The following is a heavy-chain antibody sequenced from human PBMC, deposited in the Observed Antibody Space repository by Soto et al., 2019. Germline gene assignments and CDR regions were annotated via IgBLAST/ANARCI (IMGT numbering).Heavy chain of an antibody. CDR2: NYYSVSP. D-gene: IGHD3-10*01. Sequence: PSQTLSLTCTVSGGSISSSSYYWGCLRQPPGKGLAWIGSNYYSVSPYYNPPLKIRVTISVDTSKNQFSLKLSSVTAADTAGYYCARQDGGSGSYYNPMNWFDPWAQGTMVTVSS. V-gene: IGHV4-39*01. CDR1: GGSISSSSYY. J-gene: IGHJ5*02. CDR3: ARQDGGSGSYYNPMNWFDP.